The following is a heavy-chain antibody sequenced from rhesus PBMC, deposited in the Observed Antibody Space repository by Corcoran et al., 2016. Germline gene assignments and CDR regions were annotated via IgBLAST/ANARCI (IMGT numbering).Heavy chain of an antibody. CDR1: GGSFSGSF. D-gene: IGHD2-8*01. J-gene: IGHJ4*01. Sequence: QVSLQASGPGLVKPSEPLSLPCPVSGGSFSGSFLVWILRPPGQGLEWMGYSSGSSGSTDYSTSLKTRVTFSTDTSKNQFSLKLTSATASDTAGYYCARAGDCSGGVCHGFDYWGQGVLVTVSS. CDR2: SSGSSGST. CDR3: ARAGDCSGGVCHGFDY. V-gene: IGHV4-165*01.